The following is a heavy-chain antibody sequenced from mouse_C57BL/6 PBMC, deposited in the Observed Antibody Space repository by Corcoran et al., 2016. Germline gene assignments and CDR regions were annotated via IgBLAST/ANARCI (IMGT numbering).Heavy chain of an antibody. J-gene: IGHJ1*03. CDR3: ARSYYYGSSYGWYFDV. CDR1: GFSLSTSGMG. CDR2: IYWDDDK. Sequence: QVTLKESGPGILQSSQTLSLPCSFSGFSLSTSGMGVSWIRQPSGKGLEWLAHIYWDDDKRYNPSLKSRLTISKDTSRNQVFLKITSVDTADTATYYCARSYYYGSSYGWYFDVWGTGTTVTVSS. V-gene: IGHV8-12*01. D-gene: IGHD1-1*01.